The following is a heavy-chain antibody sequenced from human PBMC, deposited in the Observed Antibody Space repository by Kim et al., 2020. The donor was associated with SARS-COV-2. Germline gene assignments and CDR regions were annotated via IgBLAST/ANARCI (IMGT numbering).Heavy chain of an antibody. Sequence: GGSLRLSCAASGFTFSSYSMNWVRQAPGKGLEWVSYISSSSTIYYADSVKGRFTISRDNAKNSLYLQMNSLRDEDTAVYYCARGAYYDFWSGYPLGGYY. CDR1: GFTFSSYS. D-gene: IGHD3-3*01. CDR3: ARGAYYDFWSGYPLGGYY. CDR2: ISSSSTI. V-gene: IGHV3-48*02. J-gene: IGHJ6*01.